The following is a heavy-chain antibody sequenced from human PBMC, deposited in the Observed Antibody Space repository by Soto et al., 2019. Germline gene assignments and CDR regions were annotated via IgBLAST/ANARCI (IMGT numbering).Heavy chain of an antibody. CDR2: ISHDETIN. D-gene: IGHD3-22*01. V-gene: IGHV3-30-3*01. CDR1: GFSFSSSP. Sequence: QVQLVESGGGVVQPGRSLRLSCVVSGFSFSSSPMHWVRQAPGKGLEWVAAISHDETINYCADSVKGRFTTSRDNSKNTLYLQMNSLRAEDTAVYYCARRGPDHYDRSGYYYFDYWGQGTLVTVSS. CDR3: ARRGPDHYDRSGYYYFDY. J-gene: IGHJ4*02.